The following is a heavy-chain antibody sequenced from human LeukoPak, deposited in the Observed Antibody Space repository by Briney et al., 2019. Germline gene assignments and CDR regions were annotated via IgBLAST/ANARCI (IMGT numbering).Heavy chain of an antibody. V-gene: IGHV4-61*02. Sequence: SETLSLTCTVSGGSISSGSYYWSWIRQPAGKGLEWIGRIYTSGSTNYNPSLKSRVTMSVDTSKNQFSLKLSSVTAADTAVYYCARDPYCGADCYSGDYWGQGTLVTVSS. D-gene: IGHD2-21*01. CDR3: ARDPYCGADCYSGDY. J-gene: IGHJ4*02. CDR2: IYTSGST. CDR1: GGSISSGSYY.